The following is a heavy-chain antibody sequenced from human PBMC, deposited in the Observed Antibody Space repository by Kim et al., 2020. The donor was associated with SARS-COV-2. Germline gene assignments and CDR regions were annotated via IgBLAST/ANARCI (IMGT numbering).Heavy chain of an antibody. CDR3: ASGVAAAGTGAWFDP. D-gene: IGHD6-13*01. Sequence: ADSVKGRFTTSRDNSKPTRYLQMNSLRAEDTAVYYCASGVAAAGTGAWFDPWGQGTLVTVSS. V-gene: IGHV3-30*01. J-gene: IGHJ5*02.